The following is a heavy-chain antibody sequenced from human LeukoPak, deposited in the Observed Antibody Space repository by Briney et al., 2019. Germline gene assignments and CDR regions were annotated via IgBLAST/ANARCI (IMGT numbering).Heavy chain of an antibody. CDR2: IYYSGST. D-gene: IGHD5-12*01. J-gene: IGHJ4*02. CDR3: AREVEMATTEFDY. V-gene: IGHV4-61*01. Sequence: SETLSLTCSVSGGSVSSANYYWSWVRQPPGKGLEWIGYIYYSGSTTYNPSLKSRVTISVDTSKNQFSLQLNSVTPEDTAVYYCAREVEMATTEFDYWGQGTLITVSS. CDR1: GGSVSSANYY.